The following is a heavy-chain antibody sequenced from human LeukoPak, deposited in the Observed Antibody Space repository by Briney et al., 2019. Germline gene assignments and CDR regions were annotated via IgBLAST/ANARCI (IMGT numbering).Heavy chain of an antibody. CDR2: ISGSGGST. CDR1: RFTFSSYA. J-gene: IGHJ4*02. V-gene: IGHV3-23*01. CDR3: AKAGNGSGQY. Sequence: GSLRLSCAASRFTFSSYAMRWVRPAPGKGLEWVSAISGSGGSTYYADSVKGRFTLSRDNSKNTLELQINSLRAEDTAVYYCAKAGNGSGQYWGQGTLVTVSS. D-gene: IGHD6-19*01.